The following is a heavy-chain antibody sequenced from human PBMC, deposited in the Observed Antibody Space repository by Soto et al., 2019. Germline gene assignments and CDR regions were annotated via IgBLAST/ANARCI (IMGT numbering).Heavy chain of an antibody. CDR1: GGSINRSNYY. J-gene: IGHJ4*02. CDR2: IYYNGNA. CDR3: ARHFVAVVIKGWGY. D-gene: IGHD3-22*01. Sequence: QLQLQKSGPGLVKPSETLSLSCSVSGGSINRSNYYWDWIRQPPGKGLEWIGTIYYNGNAYYNPSLKSRVTMSVDTSKNQFSLKLISVTAADTAVYYCARHFVAVVIKGWGYWGQGTLVTVSS. V-gene: IGHV4-39*01.